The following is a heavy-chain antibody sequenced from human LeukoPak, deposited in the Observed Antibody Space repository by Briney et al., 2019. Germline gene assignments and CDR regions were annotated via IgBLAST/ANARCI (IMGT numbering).Heavy chain of an antibody. CDR1: GFTFSSFG. D-gene: IGHD2-21*01. CDR2: VWTDGISK. V-gene: IGHV3-33*01. J-gene: IGHJ3*02. Sequence: PGGSLRLSCAVSGFTFSSFGMHWVRQAPGKGLEWVANVWTDGISKYYADSVKGRFTISRDNSKKTLYLQMNSLRAEDTAVYYCARDRIPKIKVDAFDIWGHGTMVTVSS. CDR3: ARDRIPKIKVDAFDI.